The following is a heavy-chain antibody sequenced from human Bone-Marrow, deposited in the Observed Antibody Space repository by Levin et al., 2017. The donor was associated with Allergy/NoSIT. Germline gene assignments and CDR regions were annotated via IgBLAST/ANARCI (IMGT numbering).Heavy chain of an antibody. CDR1: GFTFSSYA. CDR2: ISYDGIDK. J-gene: IGHJ6*02. V-gene: IGHV3-30*04. CDR3: ARVTYGDYWGSRDGMDV. Sequence: GGSLRLSCAGSGFTFSSYAIDWVRQAPGKGLEWVAVISYDGIDKYYVDSVKGRFTLSRDSSKNTLYLQMNSLRPEDTAVYYCARVTYGDYWGSRDGMDVWGQGTTVTVSS. D-gene: IGHD4-17*01.